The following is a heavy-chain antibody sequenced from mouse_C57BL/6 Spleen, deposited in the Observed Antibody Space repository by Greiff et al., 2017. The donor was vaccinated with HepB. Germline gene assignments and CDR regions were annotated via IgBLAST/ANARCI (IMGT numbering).Heavy chain of an antibody. CDR3: ARNSNYLRYFDY. Sequence: ESGPGLVKPSQSLSLTCSVTGYSITSGYYWNWIRQFPGNKLEWMGYISYDGSNNYNPSLKNRISITRDTSKNQFFLKLNSVTTEDTATYYCARNSNYLRYFDYWGQGTTLTVSS. CDR2: ISYDGSN. CDR1: GYSITSGYY. J-gene: IGHJ2*01. D-gene: IGHD2-5*01. V-gene: IGHV3-6*01.